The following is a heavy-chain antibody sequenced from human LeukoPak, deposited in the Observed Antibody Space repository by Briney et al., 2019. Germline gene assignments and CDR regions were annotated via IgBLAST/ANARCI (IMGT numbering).Heavy chain of an antibody. CDR3: AKTIIVAATGGFDY. J-gene: IGHJ4*02. V-gene: IGHV3-23*01. CDR1: GFTFSSYA. CDR2: ISDSGRST. D-gene: IGHD1-26*01. Sequence: PGGSLRLSCAASGFTFSSYATFSHYAMSWVRQAPGKGLEWVSFISDSGRSTHYADSVRGRFTISRDNSKNTLYLQMNSLRAEDTAVYYCAKTIIVAATGGFDYWGQGTLVTVSS.